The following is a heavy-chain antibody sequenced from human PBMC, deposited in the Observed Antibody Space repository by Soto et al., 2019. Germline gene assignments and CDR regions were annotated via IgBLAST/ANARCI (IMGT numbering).Heavy chain of an antibody. J-gene: IGHJ4*02. CDR2: ISAYNGNT. D-gene: IGHD3-16*02. CDR3: ARACGLFDYVWGSYRFFYLDY. V-gene: IGHV1-18*01. CDR1: GYTFTSYG. Sequence: ASVKVSCKASGYTFTSYGISWVRQAPGQGLEWMGWISAYNGNTNYAQKLQGRVTMTTDTSTSTAYMELRSLRSDDTAVYYCARACGLFDYVWGSYRFFYLDYWGQGTLGTAPQ.